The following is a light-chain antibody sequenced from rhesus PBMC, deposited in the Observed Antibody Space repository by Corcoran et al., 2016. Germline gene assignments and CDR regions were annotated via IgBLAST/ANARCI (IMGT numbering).Light chain of an antibody. CDR3: QRYNNYPLT. J-gene: IGKJ4*01. Sequence: DIQMTQSPSSLSASVGDRVTITCRASRNINNFLSWYQQKPGKAPRPLIFSASSLETGVPSRFSGNGSGTDYTLTISSLQPEDIATYYCQRYNNYPLTFGGGTKVEIK. CDR1: RNINNF. V-gene: IGKV1-66*01. CDR2: SAS.